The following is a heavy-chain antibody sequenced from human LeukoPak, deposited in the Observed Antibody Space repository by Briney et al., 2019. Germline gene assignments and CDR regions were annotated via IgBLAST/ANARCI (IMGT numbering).Heavy chain of an antibody. CDR2: VFDSGST. Sequence: PSETLSLTCSVSGASFSTNYWSWIRQPPGRGLEWIGYVFDSGSTNYNPSLKSRVTKSVDTSTKQFSLRLSSVTAADTAVYYCARLYQQSKWKYYYYYMDVWGKGTAVTVSS. J-gene: IGHJ6*03. D-gene: IGHD1-1*01. CDR1: GASFSTNY. CDR3: ARLYQQSKWKYYYYYMDV. V-gene: IGHV4-59*01.